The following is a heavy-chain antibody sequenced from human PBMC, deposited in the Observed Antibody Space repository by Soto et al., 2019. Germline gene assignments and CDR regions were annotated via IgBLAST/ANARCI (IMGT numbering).Heavy chain of an antibody. J-gene: IGHJ6*02. CDR3: AKDLRLWSKDYYYYGMDV. Sequence: QVHLQESGPGLVKPSETLSLTCAVSGASIGSGGWWSWVRQAPGKGLEWVAVISYDGSKEFYADSVKGRFTISRDNSKNTLYLQMNSLRAEDTAVYYCAKDLRLWSKDYYYYGMDVWGQGTTVTVSS. V-gene: IGHV3-30*18. D-gene: IGHD5-18*01. CDR1: GASIGSGGW. CDR2: ISYDGSKE.